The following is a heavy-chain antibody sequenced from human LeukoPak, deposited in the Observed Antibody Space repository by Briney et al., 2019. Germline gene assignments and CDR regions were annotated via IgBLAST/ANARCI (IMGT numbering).Heavy chain of an antibody. D-gene: IGHD6-13*01. V-gene: IGHV4-38-2*02. CDR3: ARDRAIAAAGNHWFDP. J-gene: IGHJ5*02. CDR1: GYSISSGYY. CDR2: IYYSGST. Sequence: SETLSLTCTVSGYSISSGYYWGWIRQPPGKGLEWIGSIYYSGSTYYNPSLKSRVTISVDTSKNQFSLKLSSVTAADTAVYYCARDRAIAAAGNHWFDPWGQGTLVTVSS.